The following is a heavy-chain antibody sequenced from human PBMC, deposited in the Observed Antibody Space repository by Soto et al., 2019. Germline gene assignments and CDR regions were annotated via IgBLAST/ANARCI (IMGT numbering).Heavy chain of an antibody. D-gene: IGHD6-13*01. J-gene: IGHJ6*02. V-gene: IGHV3-48*03. CDR1: GFTCSSYE. CDR2: ISSSGSTI. Sequence: GGSLRLSCATAGFTCSSYERNWVRQAPGKGLEWVSYISSSGSTIYYADSVKGRFTISRDNAKNSLYLQMDSLRAEDTAVYYCARDQEAGSFFPYYYGMDVWGQGTTVTVSS. CDR3: ARDQEAGSFFPYYYGMDV.